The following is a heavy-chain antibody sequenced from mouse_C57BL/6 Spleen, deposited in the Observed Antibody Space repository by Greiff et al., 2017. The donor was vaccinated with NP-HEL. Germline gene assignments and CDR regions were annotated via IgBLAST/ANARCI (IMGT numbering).Heavy chain of an antibody. D-gene: IGHD1-1*01. CDR3: ARRGYYGSSYGAY. J-gene: IGHJ3*01. CDR2: ISYDGSN. V-gene: IGHV3-6*01. Sequence: VQLQQSGPGLVKPSQSLSLTCSVTGYSITSGYYWNWIRQFPGNKLEWMGYISYDGSNNYNPSLKNRISITRDTSKNQFFLKLNSVTTEDTATYYCARRGYYGSSYGAYWGQGTLVTVSA. CDR1: GYSITSGYY.